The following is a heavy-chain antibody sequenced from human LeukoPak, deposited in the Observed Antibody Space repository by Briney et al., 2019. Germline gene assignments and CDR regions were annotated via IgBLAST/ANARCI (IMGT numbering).Heavy chain of an antibody. CDR3: AREARSISIGDLPRVTGYGIDV. J-gene: IGHJ6*02. CDR1: RFTFSDYG. CDR2: ISAGGRNK. D-gene: IGHD2-21*02. V-gene: IGHV3-30*04. Sequence: PGGSLRLSCAPSRFTFSDYGLHWARQAPGRGLEWVALISAGGRNKYYADSVKGRFSISRDNSKDTLHLQMNSLRPGDTAVYYCAREARSISIGDLPRVTGYGIDVWGQGTTVTVSS.